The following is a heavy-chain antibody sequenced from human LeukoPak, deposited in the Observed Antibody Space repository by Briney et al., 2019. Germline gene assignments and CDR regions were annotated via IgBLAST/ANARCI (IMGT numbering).Heavy chain of an antibody. CDR2: VCSTSRCI. V-gene: IGHV3-21*01. D-gene: IGHD3-10*01. Sequence: GGSLRLSCAASGFTFSSYSMNWVRQAPGKGLEWVSSVCSTSRCIFYADSVKGRFTISRDNAKNSLSLQMNNLRVEDTAVYYCARAGSHWHYVYWGQGTVVTVSS. CDR3: ARAGSHWHYVY. J-gene: IGHJ4*02. CDR1: GFTFSSYS.